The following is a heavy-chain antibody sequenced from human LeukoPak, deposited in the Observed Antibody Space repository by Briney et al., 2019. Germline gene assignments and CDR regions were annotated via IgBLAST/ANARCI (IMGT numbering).Heavy chain of an antibody. Sequence: GESLKISCQASGYTFNSYWIGWVRQMPGKGLEWMGVIYPGDSDTKYSPSFEDQVSISADTSITTVYLQWGSLKASDTAMYYCVRRSSSGWGDLDYWGQGTLVTVSS. V-gene: IGHV5-51*01. CDR2: IYPGDSDT. J-gene: IGHJ4*02. CDR3: VRRSSSGWGDLDY. D-gene: IGHD6-19*01. CDR1: GYTFNSYW.